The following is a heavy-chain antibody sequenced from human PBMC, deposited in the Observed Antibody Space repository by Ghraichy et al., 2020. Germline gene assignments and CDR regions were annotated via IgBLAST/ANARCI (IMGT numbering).Heavy chain of an antibody. CDR2: IYYSGST. J-gene: IGHJ6*03. D-gene: IGHD4-11*01. Sequence: SETLSLTCTVSGGSISSYYWSWIRQPPGKGLEWIGYIYYSGSTNYNPSLKSRVTISVDTSKNQFSLKLSSVTAADTAVYYCARGSLNDYSNSMDVWGKGTTVTVSS. CDR1: GGSISSYY. V-gene: IGHV4-59*01. CDR3: ARGSLNDYSNSMDV.